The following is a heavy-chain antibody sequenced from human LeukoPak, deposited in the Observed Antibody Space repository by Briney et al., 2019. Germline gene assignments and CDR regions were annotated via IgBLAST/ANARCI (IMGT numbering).Heavy chain of an antibody. V-gene: IGHV4-4*07. CDR2: IYTSGST. CDR1: GGSISSYY. CDR3: ARDRMGIAAAGTWFDP. J-gene: IGHJ5*02. Sequence: PSETLSLTCTVSGGSISSYYWIWIRQPAGKGLEWIVRIYTSGSTNYNPSLKSRVTMSVDTSKNQFSLKLSSVTAADTAVYYCARDRMGIAAAGTWFDPWGQGTLVTVSS. D-gene: IGHD6-13*01.